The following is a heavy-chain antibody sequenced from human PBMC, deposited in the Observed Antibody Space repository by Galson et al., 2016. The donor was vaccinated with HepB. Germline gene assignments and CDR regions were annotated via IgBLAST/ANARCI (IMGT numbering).Heavy chain of an antibody. CDR2: ISGSGGST. Sequence: SLRLSCAASGFTFSSYAMSWVRQAPGKGLEWVSAISGSGGSTYYADSVKGRFTISRDNSKNTLYLQMNSLRAEDTAVYYCAKEVATIFSPGVEFDYWGQGTLVTVSS. J-gene: IGHJ4*02. CDR3: AKEVATIFSPGVEFDY. V-gene: IGHV3-23*01. CDR1: GFTFSSYA. D-gene: IGHD5-24*01.